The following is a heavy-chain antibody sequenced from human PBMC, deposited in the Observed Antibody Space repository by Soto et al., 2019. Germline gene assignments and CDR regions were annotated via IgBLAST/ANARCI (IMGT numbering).Heavy chain of an antibody. CDR3: ARAPAPTGTTGLFDY. V-gene: IGHV4-31*03. Sequence: SETLSLTCTVSGGSISSGGYYWSWIRQHPGKGLEWIGYIYYSGSTYYNPSLKSRVTISVDTSKNQFSLKLSSVTAADTAVYYCARAPAPTGTTGLFDYWGQGTLVTVSS. CDR2: IYYSGST. CDR1: GGSISSGGYY. D-gene: IGHD1-1*01. J-gene: IGHJ4*02.